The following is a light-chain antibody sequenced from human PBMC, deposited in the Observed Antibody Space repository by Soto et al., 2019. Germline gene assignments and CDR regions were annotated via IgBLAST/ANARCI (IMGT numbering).Light chain of an antibody. J-gene: IGKJ1*01. CDR1: RSVSSS. V-gene: IGKV3-15*01. Sequence: EIVMTQSPGTLSVSPGERATLSCRASRSVSSSLAWYQQKPGQAPRLLFYGASTRATGVPARFSDSGSGTEFTLTIGSLQSEDFAIYYCQQYNDWPQTFGQGTKVDIK. CDR3: QQYNDWPQT. CDR2: GAS.